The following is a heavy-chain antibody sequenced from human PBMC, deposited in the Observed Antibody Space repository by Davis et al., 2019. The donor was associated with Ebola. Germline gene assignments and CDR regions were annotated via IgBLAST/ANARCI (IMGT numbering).Heavy chain of an antibody. D-gene: IGHD3-16*01. CDR2: FPYVGSEH. Sequence: GESLKISCAASGFTFSTYYITWVRQAPGQRLELVATFPYVGSEHYSVDSVKGRFTSSRDNAKNSLYLQMNSLRVEDTAVYYCARDWAGLDVWGKGTTVTVSS. V-gene: IGHV3-7*01. J-gene: IGHJ6*04. CDR3: ARDWAGLDV. CDR1: GFTFSTYY.